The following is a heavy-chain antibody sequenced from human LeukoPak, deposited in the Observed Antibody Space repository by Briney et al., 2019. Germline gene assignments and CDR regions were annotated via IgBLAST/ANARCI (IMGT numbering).Heavy chain of an antibody. D-gene: IGHD1-1*01. CDR2: IGRGGTDT. V-gene: IGHV3-23*01. Sequence: GGSLRLSCVASGFTFSSHAASWFRQAPGKGLERVSTIGRGGTDTYYADSVRGRFTISKDSSKNTLQMNSLSAEDTAIYYCVKHSGGVYGNSDYWGQGVLVTVSS. CDR3: VKHSGGVYGNSDY. CDR1: GFTFSSHA. J-gene: IGHJ4*02.